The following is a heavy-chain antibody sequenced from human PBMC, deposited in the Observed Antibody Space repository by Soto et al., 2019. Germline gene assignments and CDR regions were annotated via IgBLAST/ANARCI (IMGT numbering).Heavy chain of an antibody. CDR2: ISGSGGST. D-gene: IGHD5-12*01. V-gene: IGHV3-23*01. CDR3: AQVGYDFRASPSPPNY. J-gene: IGHJ4*02. Sequence: GGSLRLCCAASGFTFSSYAMSWVRQAPGKGREWVSAISGSGGSTYYADSVKGRFTISRDNSKNTLYLQMNSLRAEDTAVYYCAQVGYDFRASPSPPNYWGQGTLVTVSS. CDR1: GFTFSSYA.